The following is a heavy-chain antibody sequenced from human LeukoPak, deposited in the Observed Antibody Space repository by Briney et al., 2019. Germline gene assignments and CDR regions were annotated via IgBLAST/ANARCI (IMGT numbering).Heavy chain of an antibody. CDR2: IYSGGST. V-gene: IGHV3-66*02. D-gene: IGHD1-26*01. Sequence: GGSLRLSCAASGFTVSSNYMSWVRQAPGKGLEWVSVIYSGGSTYYADSVKGRFTISREKSKNALYLQMNSMRVEDTAVYYCARLLGHYFDYWGQGTLVTVSS. CDR1: GFTVSSNY. J-gene: IGHJ4*02. CDR3: ARLLGHYFDY.